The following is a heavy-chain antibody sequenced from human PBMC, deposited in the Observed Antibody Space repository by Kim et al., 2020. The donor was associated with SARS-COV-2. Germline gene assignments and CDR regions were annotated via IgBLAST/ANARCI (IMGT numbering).Heavy chain of an antibody. Sequence: SETLSLTCTVSGGSISSYYCSWIRQPPGKGLEWIGYIYYSGSTNYNPSLKSRVTISVDTSKNQFSLKLSSVTAADTAVYYCARDLGPNSSSWYYYYYGMDVWGQGTTVTVSS. CDR1: GGSISSYY. J-gene: IGHJ6*02. D-gene: IGHD6-13*01. CDR3: ARDLGPNSSSWYYYYYGMDV. V-gene: IGHV4-59*13. CDR2: IYYSGST.